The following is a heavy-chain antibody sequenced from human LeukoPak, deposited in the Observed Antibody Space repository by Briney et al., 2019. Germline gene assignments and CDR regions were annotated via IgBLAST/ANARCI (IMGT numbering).Heavy chain of an antibody. D-gene: IGHD2-2*01. CDR3: ASANQNKPATGIGYYYYYYMDV. Sequence: GGSLRLSCAASGFTFSSYSMNWVRQAPGKGLEWVSSISSSSSYIYYADSVKGRFTISRDNAKNSLYLQMNSLRAEDTAVYYCASANQNKPATGIGYYYYYYMDVWGKGTTVTVSS. V-gene: IGHV3-21*01. CDR1: GFTFSSYS. CDR2: ISSSSSYI. J-gene: IGHJ6*03.